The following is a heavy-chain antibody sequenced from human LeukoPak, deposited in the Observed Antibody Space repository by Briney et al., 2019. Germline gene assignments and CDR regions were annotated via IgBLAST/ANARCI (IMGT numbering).Heavy chain of an antibody. Sequence: PSETLSLTCTVSGDSISRYYWSWIRQPPGKGLEWLGYIYYSGSTKYNPSLKSRATISLDKSKNQFSLTVKYVTAADPAVYYCARGQPLRYNSGCYVNWFDPWGQGTRVSVSS. CDR1: GDSISRYY. V-gene: IGHV4-59*01. CDR2: IYYSGST. CDR3: ARGQPLRYNSGCYVNWFDP. J-gene: IGHJ5*02. D-gene: IGHD6-19*01.